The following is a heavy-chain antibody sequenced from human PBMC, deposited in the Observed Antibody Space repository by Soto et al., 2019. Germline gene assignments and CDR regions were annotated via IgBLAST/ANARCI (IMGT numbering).Heavy chain of an antibody. D-gene: IGHD3-16*02. Sequence: SETLSLTCAVYGGSFSGYYWSWIRQPPGKGLEWIGEINHSGSTNYNPSLKSRVTISVDTSKNQFSLKLSSVTAADTAVYYCARVVGNYYYIWGSYRPPYYFDYWGQGTLVTVSS. CDR3: ARVVGNYYYIWGSYRPPYYFDY. V-gene: IGHV4-34*01. CDR1: GGSFSGYY. CDR2: INHSGST. J-gene: IGHJ4*02.